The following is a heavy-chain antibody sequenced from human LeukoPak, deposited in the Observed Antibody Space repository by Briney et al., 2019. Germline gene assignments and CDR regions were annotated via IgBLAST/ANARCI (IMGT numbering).Heavy chain of an antibody. CDR1: GFTFSSYG. V-gene: IGHV3-33*01. CDR3: ARDNSGYLDY. CDR2: IWYDGSNK. Sequence: GGSLRLSCAASGFTFSSYGMHWVHQAPGKGLEWVAVIWYDGSNKYYADSVKGRFTISRDNSKNTLYLQMNSLRAEDTAVYYCARDNSGYLDYWGQGTLVTVSS. D-gene: IGHD1-26*01. J-gene: IGHJ4*02.